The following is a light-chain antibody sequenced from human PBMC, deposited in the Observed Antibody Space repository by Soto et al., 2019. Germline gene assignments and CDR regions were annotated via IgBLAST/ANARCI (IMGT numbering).Light chain of an antibody. J-gene: IGKJ3*01. CDR1: QSVGNS. V-gene: IGKV3-11*01. CDR3: QHRRT. Sequence: EVVLTQSPATLYLSPGERATLSCRASQSVGNSLAWYQQKPGQAPRLLIYDASNRATGIPARCSGSWTGTDLTLLISNVEREDFAVYYCQHRRTFGPGTKVDIK. CDR2: DAS.